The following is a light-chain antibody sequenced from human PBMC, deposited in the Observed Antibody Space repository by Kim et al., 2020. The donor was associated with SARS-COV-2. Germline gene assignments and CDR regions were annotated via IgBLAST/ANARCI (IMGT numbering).Light chain of an antibody. CDR1: QDISNY. CDR3: QQYNNLPYT. J-gene: IGKJ2*01. Sequence: SASVGDRVTITCQASQDISNYLNWYQQKPGKAPKLLIYDASNLETGVPSRFSGSGSGTDFTVTISSLQPEDIATYYCQQYNNLPYTFGQGTKL. V-gene: IGKV1-33*01. CDR2: DAS.